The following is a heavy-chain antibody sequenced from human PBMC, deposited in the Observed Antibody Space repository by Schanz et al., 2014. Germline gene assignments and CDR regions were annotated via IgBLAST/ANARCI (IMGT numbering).Heavy chain of an antibody. D-gene: IGHD6-19*01. J-gene: IGHJ3*02. Sequence: EVQLVESGGGLVQPGGSLRLSCAASGFTFSSYWMHWVRQAPGKGLVWVSRINPAGTFTNYADSVKGRFTISRDNSKNTLYLQINSLRAEDTAVYYCARVRSGWNDGFDIWGQGTMVTVSS. CDR3: ARVRSGWNDGFDI. V-gene: IGHV3-74*02. CDR2: INPAGTFT. CDR1: GFTFSSYW.